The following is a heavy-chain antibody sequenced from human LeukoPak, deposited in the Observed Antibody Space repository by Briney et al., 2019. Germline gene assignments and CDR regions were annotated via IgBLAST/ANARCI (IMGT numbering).Heavy chain of an antibody. D-gene: IGHD2-15*01. J-gene: IGHJ3*02. CDR1: GGSISSYY. CDR3: ARVQGCSGGSCYFSAFDI. V-gene: IGHV4-59*01. Sequence: SETLSLTCTVSGGSISSYYWSWIRQPPGKGLEWIGYIYYSGSTNYNPSLKSRVTISVDTSKNQFSLKLSSVTAADTAVYYCARVQGCSGGSCYFSAFDIWGQGTMVAVSS. CDR2: IYYSGST.